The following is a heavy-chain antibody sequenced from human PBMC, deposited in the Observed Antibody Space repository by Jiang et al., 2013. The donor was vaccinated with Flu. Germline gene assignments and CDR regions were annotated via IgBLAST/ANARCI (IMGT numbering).Heavy chain of an antibody. CDR3: ARRDIRDWHVDY. J-gene: IGHJ4*02. V-gene: IGHV3-74*01. CDR2: ISTDGSST. D-gene: IGHD2-21*02. Sequence: VQLVESGGGLVQPGGSLRLSCVASGFAFSNYWMHWVRQVPGKGLVWVSRISTDGSSTNYADSVTGRFTISRDNAKNTLYLEMNSLRADDTAVYYCARRDIRDWHVDYWGQGTLVTVSS. CDR1: GFAFSNYW.